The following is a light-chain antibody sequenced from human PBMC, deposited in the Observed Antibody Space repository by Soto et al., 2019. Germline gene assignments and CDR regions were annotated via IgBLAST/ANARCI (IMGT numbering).Light chain of an antibody. J-gene: IGLJ2*01. CDR3: QSYDGSLSGVV. CDR1: SSNIGAVYE. CDR2: GNS. V-gene: IGLV1-40*01. Sequence: QSVLTQPPSVSGAPGQRVTISCTGSSSNIGAVYEVHWYQQLPGRAPKLLIYGNSNRPSGVPDRFSGSKSGTSASLAITGLQAEDEADYYCQSYDGSLSGVVFGGGTQLTVL.